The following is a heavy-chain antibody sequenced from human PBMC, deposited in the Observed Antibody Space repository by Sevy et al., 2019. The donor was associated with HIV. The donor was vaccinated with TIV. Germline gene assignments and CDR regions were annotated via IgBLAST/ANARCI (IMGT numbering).Heavy chain of an antibody. Sequence: GGSLRLSCAGSGFTFEDYALHWVRQAPGQGLEWVAGINWNSGSLDYADSVKGRFTISRDDAKNSLYLQMDTLRTEDTALYYCAKIPMTEAAPYFDFWGQGTLVTVSS. V-gene: IGHV3-9*01. J-gene: IGHJ4*02. CDR1: GFTFEDYA. CDR2: INWNSGSL. D-gene: IGHD6-19*01. CDR3: AKIPMTEAAPYFDF.